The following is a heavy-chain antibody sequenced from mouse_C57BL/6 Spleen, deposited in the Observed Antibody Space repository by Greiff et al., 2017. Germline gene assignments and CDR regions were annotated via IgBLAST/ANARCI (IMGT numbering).Heavy chain of an antibody. J-gene: IGHJ4*01. CDR1: GYAFTNYL. V-gene: IGHV1-54*01. CDR3: AISLYCRDAMDY. CDR2: INPGSGGT. D-gene: IGHD2-12*01. Sequence: QVQLKESGAELVRPGTSVKVSCKASGYAFTNYLIEWVKQRPGQGLEWIGVINPGSGGTNYNEKFKGKATLTADKSSSTAYMQLSSLTSEDSAVYFCAISLYCRDAMDYWGQGTSVTVSS.